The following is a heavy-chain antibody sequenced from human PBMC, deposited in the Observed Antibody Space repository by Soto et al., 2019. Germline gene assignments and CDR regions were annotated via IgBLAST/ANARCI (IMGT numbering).Heavy chain of an antibody. CDR1: GGTFSSYA. J-gene: IGHJ6*02. D-gene: IGHD6-25*01. CDR3: ARDSRLQGYYYYYGMDV. V-gene: IGHV1-69*13. Sequence: AASVKVSCKASGGTFSSYAISWVRQAPGQGLEWMGGIIPIFGTANYAQKFQGRVTITADESTSTAYMELSSLRSEDTAVYYCARDSRLQGYYYYYGMDVWGQGTTVTVSS. CDR2: IIPIFGTA.